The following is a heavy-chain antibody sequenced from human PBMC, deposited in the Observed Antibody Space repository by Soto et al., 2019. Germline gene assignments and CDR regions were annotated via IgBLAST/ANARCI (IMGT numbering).Heavy chain of an antibody. D-gene: IGHD2-15*01. CDR2: ISHLDTT. Sequence: TLSLPCSVSGVTLSYGSYSWNWIRQSPGKGLEWLCYISHLDTTYYNPSFRSRLSLSIDRTRNQFFLSLSSITSADKAVYYCVRGGGYDSFDFWGQGIQLTVSA. J-gene: IGHJ4*02. CDR3: VRGGGYDSFDF. CDR1: GVTLSYGSYS. V-gene: IGHV4-30-2*06.